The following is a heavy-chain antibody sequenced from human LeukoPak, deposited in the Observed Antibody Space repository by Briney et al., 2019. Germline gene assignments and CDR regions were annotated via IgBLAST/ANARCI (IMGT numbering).Heavy chain of an antibody. CDR2: IIPIFGTA. V-gene: IGHV1-69*05. J-gene: IGHJ3*02. D-gene: IGHD3-16*01. CDR3: ARGGRVAPTAFDI. Sequence: GASVKVSCKASGGTFSSYAISWVRQAPGQGLEWMGGIIPIFGTANYAQKFQGRVTITTDESTSTAYMELSSLRSEDTAVYYCARGGRVAPTAFDIWGQGTMVTVSS. CDR1: GGTFSSYA.